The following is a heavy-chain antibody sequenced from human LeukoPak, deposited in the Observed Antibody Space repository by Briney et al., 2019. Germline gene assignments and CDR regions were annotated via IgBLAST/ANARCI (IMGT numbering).Heavy chain of an antibody. CDR2: VYYTGST. CDR3: ARPLTAYSYFDY. D-gene: IGHD3-9*01. Sequence: SETLSLTCTVSGGSISSSPYYWGWIRQPPGKGLEWIGSVYYTGSTSYSPPLKSRITISVDTSKNQFSLRLNFVTAADTAVYYCARPLTAYSYFDYWGQGTLVTVSS. CDR1: GGSISSSPYY. V-gene: IGHV4-39*01. J-gene: IGHJ4*02.